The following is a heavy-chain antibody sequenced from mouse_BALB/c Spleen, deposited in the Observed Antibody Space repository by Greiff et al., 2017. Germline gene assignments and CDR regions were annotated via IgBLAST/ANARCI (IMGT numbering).Heavy chain of an antibody. Sequence: VQLQQSGAELVRPGTSVKVSCKASGYAFTNYLIEWVKQRPGQGLEWIGVINPGSGGTNYNEKFKGKATLTADKSSSTAYMQLSSLTSDDSAVYFCARSDGFDWFAYWGQGTLVTVSA. V-gene: IGHV1-54*01. J-gene: IGHJ3*01. D-gene: IGHD2-3*01. CDR3: ARSDGFDWFAY. CDR1: GYAFTNYL. CDR2: INPGSGGT.